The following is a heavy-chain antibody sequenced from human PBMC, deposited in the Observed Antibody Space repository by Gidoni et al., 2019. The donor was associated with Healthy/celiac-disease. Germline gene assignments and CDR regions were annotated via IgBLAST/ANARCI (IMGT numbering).Heavy chain of an antibody. V-gene: IGHV3-33*01. CDR1: GFTFRRHV. J-gene: IGHJ6*02. D-gene: IGHD6-19*01. Sequence: QVQLVESGGGVVQPGRSLSLSCSASGFTFRRHVLHWVRQAPGKGLAWVAVIWYDGSNKYYADSVKGRFTISRDNSKNTLYLQMNSLRAEDTAVYYCARDEVHSSGWYYYYGMDVWGQGTTVTVSS. CDR2: IWYDGSNK. CDR3: ARDEVHSSGWYYYYGMDV.